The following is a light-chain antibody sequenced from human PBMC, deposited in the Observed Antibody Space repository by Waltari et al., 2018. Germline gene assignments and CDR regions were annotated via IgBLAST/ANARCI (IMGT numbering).Light chain of an antibody. J-gene: IGKJ2*01. CDR3: QHGLI. CDR1: QSISTY. Sequence: DIQMTQSPCSLSASVGDRVTITCRASQSISTYLNWYQQRPGKAPKLLIYLASSLQSGAPSRFSGSGSGTDFTLTISSLQPEDFATYYCQHGLIFGRGTRLELK. CDR2: LAS. V-gene: IGKV1-39*01.